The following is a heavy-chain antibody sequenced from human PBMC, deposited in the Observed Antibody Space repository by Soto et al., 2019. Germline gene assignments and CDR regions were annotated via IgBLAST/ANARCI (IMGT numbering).Heavy chain of an antibody. CDR2: IYYSGST. J-gene: IGHJ5*02. Sequence: PSETLSLTCAVDGGSVSGYYWTWIRQPPGKGLEWIGYIYYSGSTNYNPSLKSRVTISVDTSKKQFSLRLRSVTAADTAVYYCVRDGTKTLRDWFDPWGQGISVTVSS. CDR3: VRDGTKTLRDWFDP. D-gene: IGHD1-1*01. CDR1: GGSVSGYY. V-gene: IGHV4-34*11.